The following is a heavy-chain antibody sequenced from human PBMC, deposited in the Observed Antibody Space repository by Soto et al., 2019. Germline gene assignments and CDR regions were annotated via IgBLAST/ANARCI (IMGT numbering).Heavy chain of an antibody. CDR1: GVTFSSYA. D-gene: IGHD6-13*01. CDR2: IIPIIGTA. J-gene: IGHJ6*02. V-gene: IGHV1-69*13. Sequence: GASVQVSCKASGVTFSSYAISWVRQAPGQGLEWMGGIIPIIGTANYAQKFQGRVTITGDESASTAYMELSSLRSEDTAVYYCARKYSSSWYLMGYYGMDVWGQGTTVTVSS. CDR3: ARKYSSSWYLMGYYGMDV.